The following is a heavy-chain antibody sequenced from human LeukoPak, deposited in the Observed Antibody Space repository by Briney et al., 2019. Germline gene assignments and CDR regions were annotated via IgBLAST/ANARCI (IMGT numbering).Heavy chain of an antibody. CDR3: ARVSGGYSYGRLQELHY. CDR1: GYTFSGYY. CDR2: INPNSGGT. V-gene: IGHV1-2*02. J-gene: IGHJ4*02. Sequence: GASVKVSCKASGYTFSGYYMHWVRQAPEQGLEWMGWINPNSGGTNYAQKFQGRVTMTRDTSISTAYMELSRLRSDDTAVYYCARVSGGYSYGRLQELHYWGQGTLVTVSS. D-gene: IGHD5-18*01.